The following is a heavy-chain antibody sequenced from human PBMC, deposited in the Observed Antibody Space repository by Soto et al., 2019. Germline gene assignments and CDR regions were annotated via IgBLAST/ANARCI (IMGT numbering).Heavy chain of an antibody. CDR3: ARDVTSNSGSYPLY. CDR2: IEPSGGSK. D-gene: IGHD3-10*01. CDR1: GYTFTSYG. Sequence: ASVKVSCKASGYTFTSYGISWVRQAPGQGLEWMGVIEPSGGSKSYTQKFHDRITMTRDTSTSTVYMELSSLRSEDTAVYYCARDVTSNSGSYPLYWGQGVLVTVSS. J-gene: IGHJ4*02. V-gene: IGHV1-46*03.